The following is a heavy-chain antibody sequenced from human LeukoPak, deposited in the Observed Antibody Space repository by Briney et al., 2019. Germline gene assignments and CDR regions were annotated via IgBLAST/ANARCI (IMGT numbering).Heavy chain of an antibody. CDR3: TRLPYCSGGSCYSADDAFDI. J-gene: IGHJ3*02. V-gene: IGHV3-73*01. D-gene: IGHD2-15*01. CDR1: GFTFSNAW. Sequence: GGSLRLSCAASGFTFSNAWMSWVRQAPGKGREWGGRIRSKANSYATAYAASVKGRFTISRDDSKNTAYLQMNSLKTEDTAVYYCTRLPYCSGGSCYSADDAFDIWGQGTMVTVSS. CDR2: IRSKANSYAT.